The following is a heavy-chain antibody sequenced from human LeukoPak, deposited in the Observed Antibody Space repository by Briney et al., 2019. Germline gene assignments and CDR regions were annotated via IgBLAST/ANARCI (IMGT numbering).Heavy chain of an antibody. CDR3: AKGEWLRFFHP. D-gene: IGHD5-12*01. CDR2: ISGSGGST. J-gene: IGHJ5*02. CDR1: GFTFSSYA. V-gene: IGHV3-23*01. Sequence: GVSLRLSCAASGFTFSSYAMSWVRQAPGKGLEWVSAISGSGGSTYYADSVKGRFTISRDNSQNTLYLQMNSLRAEDTAIYYCAKGEWLRFFHPWGQGTVVTVSS.